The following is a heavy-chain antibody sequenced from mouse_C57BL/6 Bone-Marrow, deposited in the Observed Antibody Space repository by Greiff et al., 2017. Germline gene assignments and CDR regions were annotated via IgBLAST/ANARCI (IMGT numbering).Heavy chain of an antibody. Sequence: VQLQQSGAELVKPGASVKLSCTASGFNIKDYYIHWVKQRTEQGLEWIGRIDPEDGETKYAQQFQDKATITADTSSNTAYLQLSGLTSEDTAVYYCTRSLIYYGTNYWGQGTTLTVSS. CDR3: TRSLIYYGTNY. D-gene: IGHD1-1*01. CDR1: GFNIKDYY. V-gene: IGHV14-2*01. CDR2: IDPEDGET. J-gene: IGHJ2*01.